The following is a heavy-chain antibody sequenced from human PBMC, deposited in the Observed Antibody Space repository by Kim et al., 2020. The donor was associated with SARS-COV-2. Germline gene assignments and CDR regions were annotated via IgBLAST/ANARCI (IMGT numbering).Heavy chain of an antibody. J-gene: IGHJ4*02. CDR1: GGTFSSYA. CDR2: IIPIFGTA. CDR3: ASAYYDYVWGSYRYTRGFDX. Sequence: SVKVSCKASGGTFSSYAISWVRQAPGQGLEWMGGIIPIFGTANYAQKFQGRVAITADESTSTAYMELSSLXSEDTAVYYCASAYYDYVWGSYRYTRGFDXWGQGXXVTVSS. D-gene: IGHD3-16*02. V-gene: IGHV1-69*13.